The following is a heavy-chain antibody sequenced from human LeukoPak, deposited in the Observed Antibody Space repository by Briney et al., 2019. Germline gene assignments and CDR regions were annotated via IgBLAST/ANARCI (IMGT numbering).Heavy chain of an antibody. CDR1: GLTFSRYA. J-gene: IGHJ4*02. D-gene: IGHD5-24*01. CDR3: ARELSEMATISPFDY. CDR2: ISGICGST. V-gene: IGHV3-23*01. Sequence: PGGALRLSCAGSGLTFSRYAMSWVGQARGGGGEGVAGISGICGSTYYADSVKGRFTISRDNSKNTLYLQMNSLRAEDTAVYYCARELSEMATISPFDYWGQGTLVTVSS.